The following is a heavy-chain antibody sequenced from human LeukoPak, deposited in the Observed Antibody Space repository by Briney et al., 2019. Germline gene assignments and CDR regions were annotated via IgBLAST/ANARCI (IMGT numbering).Heavy chain of an antibody. CDR2: ISSSSSYI. D-gene: IGHD6-19*01. J-gene: IGHJ4*02. CDR3: ARARYSSGWVDY. Sequence: GVLRLSCAASGFTFSSYSMNWVRQAPGKGLEWGSSISSSSSYIYYADSVKGRFTISRDNAKNSLYLQMNSLRAEDTAVYYCARARYSSGWVDYWGQGTLVTVSS. CDR1: GFTFSSYS. V-gene: IGHV3-21*01.